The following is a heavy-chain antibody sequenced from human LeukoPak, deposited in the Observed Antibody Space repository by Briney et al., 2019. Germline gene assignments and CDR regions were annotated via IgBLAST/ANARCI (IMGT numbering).Heavy chain of an antibody. V-gene: IGHV1-24*01. CDR2: FDPEDGET. J-gene: IGHJ4*02. CDR1: GYTLTELS. CDR3: ATRSSGYYPYYFDY. Sequence: ASVKVSCKVSGYTLTELSMHWVRQAPGKGLEWMGGFDPEDGETIYAQKFQGRVTMTEDTSTDTAYMELSSLRSEDTAVYYCATRSSGYYPYYFDYWGQGTLVTVSS. D-gene: IGHD3-22*01.